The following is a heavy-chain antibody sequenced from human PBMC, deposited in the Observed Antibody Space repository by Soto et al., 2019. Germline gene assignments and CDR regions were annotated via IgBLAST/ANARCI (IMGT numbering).Heavy chain of an antibody. CDR3: ARSTTGTTTADY. D-gene: IGHD1-1*01. V-gene: IGHV4-59*08. Sequence: QVQLQESGPGLVEPSETLSLTCTVSGGSISSYYWSWIRQPPGKGLEWIGYIYYSGSTNYNPSLKSRVTISVDTSKNQFSLKLSSVTAADTAVYYCARSTTGTTTADYWGQGTLVTVSS. J-gene: IGHJ4*02. CDR2: IYYSGST. CDR1: GGSISSYY.